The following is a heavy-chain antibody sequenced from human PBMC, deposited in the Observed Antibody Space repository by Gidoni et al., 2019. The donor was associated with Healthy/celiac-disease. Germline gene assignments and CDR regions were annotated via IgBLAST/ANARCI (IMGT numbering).Heavy chain of an antibody. J-gene: IGHJ4*02. D-gene: IGHD3-22*01. CDR3: ARDAIIYDSSGYYFDY. Sequence: EVQLVESGGVLVQPGGSLRLSCAASGFTFSSYIMNWFSSAPGKGLECVSYISSSSITIYYADSVKCRFTISRDNAKNSLYLQMNSLRAEDTALYYCARDAIIYDSSGYYFDYWCQGTLVTVSS. CDR1: GFTFSSYI. V-gene: IGHV3-48*01. CDR2: ISSSSITI.